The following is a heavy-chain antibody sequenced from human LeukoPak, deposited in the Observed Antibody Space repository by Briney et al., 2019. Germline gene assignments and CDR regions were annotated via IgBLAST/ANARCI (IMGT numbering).Heavy chain of an antibody. CDR2: ISAYNGNT. Sequence: ASVKVSCKASGYTFTSYGISWVRQAPVQGLEWIGWISAYNGNTNYAQKLQGRVTMTTDTSTSTAYMELRSLRSDDTAVYYCARVIDDSSSWYADYWGQGTLVTVSS. CDR1: GYTFTSYG. CDR3: ARVIDDSSSWYADY. V-gene: IGHV1-18*01. J-gene: IGHJ4*02. D-gene: IGHD6-13*01.